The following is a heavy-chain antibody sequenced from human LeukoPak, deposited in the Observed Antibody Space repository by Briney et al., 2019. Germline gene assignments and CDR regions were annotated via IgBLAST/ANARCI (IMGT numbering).Heavy chain of an antibody. CDR3: ARVRGVILDY. Sequence: PSETLSLTCTVSGGSIRNYYWSWIRQPPGKGLEWIAYIYYTGSTNYNPSLKSRVTILVDTSKNQFSLKLSSVTAADTAVYYCARVRGVILDYWGQGTLVTVSS. D-gene: IGHD3-10*01. V-gene: IGHV4-59*08. CDR2: IYYTGST. J-gene: IGHJ4*02. CDR1: GGSIRNYY.